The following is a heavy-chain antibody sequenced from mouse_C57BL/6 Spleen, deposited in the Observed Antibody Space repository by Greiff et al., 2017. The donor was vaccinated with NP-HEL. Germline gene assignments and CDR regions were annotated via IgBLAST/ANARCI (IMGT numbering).Heavy chain of an antibody. CDR1: GYTFTSYW. J-gene: IGHJ2*01. V-gene: IGHV1-64*01. D-gene: IGHD1-1*01. CDR3: ARNPYDYGSSYFDY. Sequence: QVQLQQSGAELVKPGASVKLSCKASGYTFTSYWMHWVKQRPGQGLEWIGMIHPNSGSTNYNEKFKSKATLTVYKSSSTAYMQLSSLTSEDSAVYYCARNPYDYGSSYFDYWGQGTTLTVSS. CDR2: IHPNSGST.